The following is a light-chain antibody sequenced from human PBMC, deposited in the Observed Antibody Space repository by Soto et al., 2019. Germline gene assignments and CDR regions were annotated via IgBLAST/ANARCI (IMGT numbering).Light chain of an antibody. CDR3: QQSYSNTWT. V-gene: IGKV1-39*01. J-gene: IGKJ1*01. Sequence: DLQMTQSPSYLGASVGDRVTVTCRASQGISTYLNCYQKKTGKAPKLLIYAASSLQSGVPSRFSGSGYETDLTITISSMKNEDFETYSCQQSYSNTWTFGQGTKVDIK. CDR2: AAS. CDR1: QGISTY.